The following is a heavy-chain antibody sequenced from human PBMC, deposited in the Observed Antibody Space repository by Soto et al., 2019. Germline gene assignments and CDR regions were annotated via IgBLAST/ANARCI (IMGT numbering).Heavy chain of an antibody. CDR1: GYTFTSYA. V-gene: IGHV1-3*01. D-gene: IGHD5-18*01. Sequence: QVQLVQSGAEVKKPGASVKVSCKASGYTFTSYAMHWVRQAPGQRLEWMGWINAGNGNTKYSQKLEGRVPITRDTSASTAYMELSSLRSEDTAVYYCARDSGNTWIQLWSPPDYWGQGTLVTVSS. J-gene: IGHJ4*02. CDR3: ARDSGNTWIQLWSPPDY. CDR2: INAGNGNT.